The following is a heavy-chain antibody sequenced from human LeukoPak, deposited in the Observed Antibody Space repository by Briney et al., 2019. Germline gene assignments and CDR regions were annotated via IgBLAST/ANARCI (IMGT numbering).Heavy chain of an antibody. D-gene: IGHD3-9*01. J-gene: IGHJ4*02. CDR2: ISGSGGRS. V-gene: IGHV3-23*01. CDR1: GITLSNYG. CDR3: AKRGVVIRVILIGFHKEAYYFDS. Sequence: GGSLRLSCVASGITLSNYGMSWVRQAPGKGLEWVAGISGSGGRSNYADSVKGRFTISRDNRKNTLHLQMNSLRAEDTAVYFCAKRGVVIRVILIGFHKEAYYFDSWGQGALVTVSS.